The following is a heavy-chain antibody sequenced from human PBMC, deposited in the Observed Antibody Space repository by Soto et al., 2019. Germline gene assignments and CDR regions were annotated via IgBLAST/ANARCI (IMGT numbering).Heavy chain of an antibody. J-gene: IGHJ5*02. CDR3: ARWKGNWFDP. Sequence: SETLSLTCPVSGGPIRSYYWSWIRQPPGKGLEWIGYIYYSGSTNYNPSLKSRVTISVDTSKNQFSLKLSSVTAADTAVYYCARWKGNWFDPWGQGTLVTVSS. D-gene: IGHD1-1*01. CDR1: GGPIRSYY. V-gene: IGHV4-59*01. CDR2: IYYSGST.